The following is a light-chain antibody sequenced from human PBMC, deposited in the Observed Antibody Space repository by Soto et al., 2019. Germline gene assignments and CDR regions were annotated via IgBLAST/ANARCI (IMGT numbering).Light chain of an antibody. Sequence: DIQMTQSPSSLSASVGDRVTITCRASQSISRNLNWYQHKPGKAPKLLIYAASSLQNGVPSRFSGGGSGTEFALSISSLHPDDFGTYYCHQSYTTASITFGQGTRLEI. V-gene: IGKV1-39*01. J-gene: IGKJ5*01. CDR3: HQSYTTASIT. CDR2: AAS. CDR1: QSISRN.